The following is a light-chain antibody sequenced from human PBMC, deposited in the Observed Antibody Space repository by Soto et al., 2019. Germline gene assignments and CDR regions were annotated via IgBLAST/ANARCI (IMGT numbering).Light chain of an antibody. J-gene: IGKJ5*01. Sequence: EIVLTQSPATPSLSPGESATLSCRASQSVTSNLAWYQQKPGQDPRLLIYYASNPATGVPVRFSGSGSGTDFTLTVSSLEPEDFAVYYCQQRYDWPPITFGQGTRLEIK. CDR3: QQRYDWPPIT. CDR2: YAS. V-gene: IGKV3-11*01. CDR1: QSVTSN.